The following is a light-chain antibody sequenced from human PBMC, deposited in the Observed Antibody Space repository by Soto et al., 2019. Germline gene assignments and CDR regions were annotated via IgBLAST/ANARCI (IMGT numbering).Light chain of an antibody. CDR3: QQYGSSPPYT. CDR1: QSVSSGY. J-gene: IGKJ2*01. V-gene: IGKV3-20*01. Sequence: EIVLTQSPGTLSLPPGERATLSCRASQSVSSGYLAWYQQKPGQAPRLLIYAASSRATGIPDRFSGSGSGTDFTLNISRLEPEDFAVYYCQQYGSSPPYTFGQGTKLEIK. CDR2: AAS.